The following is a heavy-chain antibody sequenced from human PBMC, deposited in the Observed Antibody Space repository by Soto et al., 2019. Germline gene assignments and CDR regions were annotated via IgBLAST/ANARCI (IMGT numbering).Heavy chain of an antibody. V-gene: IGHV1-18*01. Sequence: ETSVKVSCKASGYTFTSYGISWVRQAPGQGLEWMGWISAYNGNTNYAQKLQGRVTMTTDTSTSTAYMELRSLRSDDTAVYYCARDLVLTPRDTAMAHDYGDYDYWGQGTLVTVSS. CDR1: GYTFTSYG. J-gene: IGHJ4*02. D-gene: IGHD5-18*01. CDR3: ARDLVLTPRDTAMAHDYGDYDY. CDR2: ISAYNGNT.